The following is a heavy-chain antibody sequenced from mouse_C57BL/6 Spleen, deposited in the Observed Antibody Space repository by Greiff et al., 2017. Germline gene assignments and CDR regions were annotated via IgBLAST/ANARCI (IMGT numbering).Heavy chain of an antibody. CDR3: ARGGSGYMDFDV. CDR1: GFTFSDYG. J-gene: IGHJ1*03. D-gene: IGHD1-1*01. CDR2: ISSGSSTI. V-gene: IGHV5-17*01. Sequence: DVMLVESGGGLVKPGGSLKLSCAASGFTFSDYGMHWVRQAPEKGLEWVAYISSGSSTIYYADTVKGRFTISRDNAKNTLFLQMTSLRSEDTAMYYCARGGSGYMDFDVWGTGTTVTVSS.